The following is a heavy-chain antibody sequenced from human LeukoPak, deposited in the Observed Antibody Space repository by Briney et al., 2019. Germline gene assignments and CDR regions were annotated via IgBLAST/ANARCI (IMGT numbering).Heavy chain of an antibody. CDR1: GYTFTNFD. D-gene: IGHD2-2*01. CDR2: MNPVSGNA. V-gene: IGHV1-8*01. Sequence: KPGASLKVSCKASGYTFTNFDINWARQAPGQGLEWMGWMNPVSGNAGSAQKFQGRVTLTGDTSISTAYMELSSLRSDGTAVYYCARAPMGTAALYWGQGTLVTVSS. CDR3: ARAPMGTAALY. J-gene: IGHJ4*02.